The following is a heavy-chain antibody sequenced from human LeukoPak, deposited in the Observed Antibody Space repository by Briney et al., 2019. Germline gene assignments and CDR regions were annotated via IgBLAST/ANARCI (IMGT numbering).Heavy chain of an antibody. CDR2: IVSNGGNT. CDR3: ARGGYYAASDI. J-gene: IGHJ4*02. Sequence: GGSLRLSCAASGLTFSSHAMHWVRQAPGKGLEYVSAIVSNGGNTYYADSVRGRFTISRDNSKDTVYLQMGSLRPEDTAVCYCARGGYYAASDIWGQGALVTVSS. D-gene: IGHD3-3*01. CDR1: GLTFSSHA. V-gene: IGHV3-64*02.